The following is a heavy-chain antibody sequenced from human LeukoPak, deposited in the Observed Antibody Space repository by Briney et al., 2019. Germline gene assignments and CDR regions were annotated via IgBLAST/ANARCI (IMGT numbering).Heavy chain of an antibody. V-gene: IGHV3-21*01. Sequence: GGSLRLSCAASGFTFSSYNMNWVRQAPGKGLEWVSSIISSSTYMYYADSVKGRFTISRDNAKNSLYLQMNSLRAEDTAVYYCARDPTEGDYWGQGTLVTVSS. J-gene: IGHJ4*02. CDR3: ARDPTEGDY. CDR2: IISSSTYM. CDR1: GFTFSSYN.